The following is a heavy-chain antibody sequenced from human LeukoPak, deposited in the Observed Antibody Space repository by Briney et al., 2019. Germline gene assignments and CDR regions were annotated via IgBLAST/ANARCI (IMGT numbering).Heavy chain of an antibody. CDR1: GFTFSSYT. D-gene: IGHD3-22*01. CDR3: AVQRGLDY. J-gene: IGHJ4*02. CDR2: ISSSSDYR. V-gene: IGHV3-21*01. Sequence: GGSLRLSCAASGFTFSSYTLNWVRQAPGKGLEWVSAISSSSDYRYYADPVKGRFTISRDNAKNSLFLQMNSLRAEDTAVYYCAVQRGLDYWGQGTLVTVSS.